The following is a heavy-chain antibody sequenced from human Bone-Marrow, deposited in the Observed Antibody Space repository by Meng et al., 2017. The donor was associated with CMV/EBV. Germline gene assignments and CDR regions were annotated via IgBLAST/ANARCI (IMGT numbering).Heavy chain of an antibody. J-gene: IGHJ4*02. D-gene: IGHD3-10*01. CDR1: GGSISSYY. Sequence: SETLSLTCTVSGGSISSYYWSWIRQPPGKGLEWIGYIYYSGSTNYNPSLKSRVTISVDTSKNQFSLKLSSVTAADTAVYYCAREHYGSGSYYSPYFDYWGQGTLVTASS. V-gene: IGHV4-59*01. CDR3: AREHYGSGSYYSPYFDY. CDR2: IYYSGST.